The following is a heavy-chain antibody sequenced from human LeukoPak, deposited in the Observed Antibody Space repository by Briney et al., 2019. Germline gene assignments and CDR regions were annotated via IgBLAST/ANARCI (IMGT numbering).Heavy chain of an antibody. CDR2: VVTTTT. CDR3: ARDTTVASGMQF. V-gene: IGHV4-4*07. J-gene: IGHJ4*02. D-gene: IGHD6-19*01. CDR1: GGSISTYS. Sequence: SETLSLTCTVSGGSISTYSWTWVRQSPGKGLEWIGSVVTTTTNYSPALRSRVAISVHTSKNQFSLRLESVTTADTAVYYSARDTTVASGMQFWGQGALVTVSS.